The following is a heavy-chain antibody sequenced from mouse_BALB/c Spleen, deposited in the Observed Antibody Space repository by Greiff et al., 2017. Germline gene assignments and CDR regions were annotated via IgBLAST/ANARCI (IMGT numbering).Heavy chain of an antibody. V-gene: IGHV1S41*01. CDR3: ARRGTGYYFDY. CDR2: IAPGSGST. CDR1: GYTFTSYW. D-gene: IGHD3-3*01. J-gene: IGHJ2*01. Sequence: DLVKPGASVKLSCKASGYTFTSYWINWIKQRPGQGLEWIGRIAPGSGSTYYNEMFKSKATLTVDTSSSTAYIQLSSLSSEDSAVYFCARRGTGYYFDYWGQGTTLTVSS.